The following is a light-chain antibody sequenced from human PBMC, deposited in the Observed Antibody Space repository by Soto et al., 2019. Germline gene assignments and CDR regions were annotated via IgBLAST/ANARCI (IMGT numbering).Light chain of an antibody. CDR3: QQYGGSRWT. CDR2: GAS. Sequence: EIVLTQSPGTLSLSPGERATLSCRASQSVASIYLAWYQQKPGQAPRLLIYGASTRATGIPDRFSGSGSGTDFTLTISRLDPEDSAVYYCQQYGGSRWTFGQGTKVEIK. V-gene: IGKV3-20*01. J-gene: IGKJ1*01. CDR1: QSVASIY.